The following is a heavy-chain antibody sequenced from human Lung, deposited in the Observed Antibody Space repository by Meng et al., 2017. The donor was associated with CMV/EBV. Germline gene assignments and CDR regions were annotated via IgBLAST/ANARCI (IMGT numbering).Heavy chain of an antibody. CDR3: ARDSGGAPYSGMDV. Sequence: SETLSLTCTVSGGSIRSTDYYWGWIRQPPGKGLEWIGNIFYTGNAYRNPSLKSRVTISVDTSKNHFSLKMSSVTAADTGVYYCARDSGGAPYSGMDVWGLGTTVTVSS. CDR2: IFYTGNA. D-gene: IGHD3-10*01. J-gene: IGHJ6*02. V-gene: IGHV4-39*07. CDR1: GGSIRSTDYY.